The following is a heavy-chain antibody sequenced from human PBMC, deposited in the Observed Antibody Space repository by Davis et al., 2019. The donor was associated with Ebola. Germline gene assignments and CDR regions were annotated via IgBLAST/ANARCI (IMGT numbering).Heavy chain of an antibody. CDR3: ARARSQLLELRTRDWFDP. CDR2: ISAYNGNT. CDR1: GYTFTSYG. V-gene: IGHV1-18*01. D-gene: IGHD1-7*01. J-gene: IGHJ5*02. Sequence: ASVKVSCKASGYTFTSYGISWVRQAPGQGLEWMGWISAYNGNTNYAQKLQGRVTMTTDTSTSTVYMELSSLRSEDTAVYYCARARSQLLELRTRDWFDPWGQGTLVTVSS.